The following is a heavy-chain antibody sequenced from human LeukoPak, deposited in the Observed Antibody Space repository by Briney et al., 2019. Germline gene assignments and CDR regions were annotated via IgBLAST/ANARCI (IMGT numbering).Heavy chain of an antibody. Sequence: GGSLRLSCGASGITFSSYSMNWVRQAPGKGLEWVSGISWNSGSIGYADSVKGRFTISRDNAKNSLYLQMNSLRAEDTALYYCAKDIAAYYYDSSGYPDYWGQGTLVTVSS. CDR3: AKDIAAYYYDSSGYPDY. CDR2: ISWNSGSI. J-gene: IGHJ4*02. D-gene: IGHD3-22*01. CDR1: GITFSSYS. V-gene: IGHV3-9*01.